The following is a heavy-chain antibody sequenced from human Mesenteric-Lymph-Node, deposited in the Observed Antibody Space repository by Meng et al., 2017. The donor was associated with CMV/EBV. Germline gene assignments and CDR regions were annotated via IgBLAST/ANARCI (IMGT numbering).Heavy chain of an antibody. CDR1: GYSFTVYW. CDR3: ARRLGSSGYYSLDY. D-gene: IGHD3-22*01. CDR2: IDPSDSYT. J-gene: IGHJ4*02. Sequence: SGYSFTVYWITLVRQMRGKGLGWMGKIDPSDSYTNYSPSFQGHVTISADKSISTAYLQWSSLKASDTAMYYCARRLGSSGYYSLDYWGQGTLVTVSS. V-gene: IGHV5-10-1*01.